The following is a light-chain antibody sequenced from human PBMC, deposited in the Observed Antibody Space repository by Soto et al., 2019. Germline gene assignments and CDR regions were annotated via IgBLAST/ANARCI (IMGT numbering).Light chain of an antibody. Sequence: SSELTQPPSVSVAPGKTARITCGGNNIGSKSVHWYQQKPGQAPVLVIYYDSDRPSGIPERFSGSNSGNTATLPISRVEAGDEADYYCQVWDSSSDHLYVFGTGTKVTVL. CDR1: NIGSKS. CDR3: QVWDSSSDHLYV. V-gene: IGLV3-21*04. J-gene: IGLJ1*01. CDR2: YDS.